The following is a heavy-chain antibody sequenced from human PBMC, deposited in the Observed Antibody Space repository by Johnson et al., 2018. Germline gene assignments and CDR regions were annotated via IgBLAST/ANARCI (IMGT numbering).Heavy chain of an antibody. J-gene: IGHJ3*02. Sequence: EVQLVETGGGLVQPRGSLRLSCVASGFTYSYYWMHWVRQAPGQGLVWVAHIHRSVSITTYADSVKGRFTISRDNAKNTRYLQMNSPRGEDTAVYYCARGNLGGFDIWGQGAVVTVSS. CDR3: ARGNLGGFDI. CDR1: GFTYSYYW. CDR2: IHRSVSIT. V-gene: IGHV3-74*01. D-gene: IGHD3-16*01.